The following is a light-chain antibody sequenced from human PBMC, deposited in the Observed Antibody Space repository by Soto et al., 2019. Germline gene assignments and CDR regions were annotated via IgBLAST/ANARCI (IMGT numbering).Light chain of an antibody. CDR3: CSYGGRNTHVV. V-gene: IGLV2-23*02. CDR1: SSDVGSYNL. J-gene: IGLJ2*01. Sequence: QSVLTQPASVSGSPGQSITISCTGTSSDVGSYNLVSWYQQHPGKAPKLMIYEVSERPLGVSHRFSGSKSGTTASLTISGLQAEDEADYYCSYGGRNTHVVFGGGTKVTVL. CDR2: EVS.